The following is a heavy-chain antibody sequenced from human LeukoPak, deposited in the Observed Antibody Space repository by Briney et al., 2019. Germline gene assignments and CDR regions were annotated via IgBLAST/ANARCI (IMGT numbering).Heavy chain of an antibody. V-gene: IGHV4-39*01. CDR1: GGSIRGGGYY. CDR2: LYSNGNT. CDR3: WRAADH. J-gene: IGHJ4*02. Sequence: SETLSLTCSFSGGSIRGGGYYWGWVRQPPGKGLEWIASLYSNGNTFYNPSLKSRVTISEESSKSQFSLKLRTVTAADTAVYFCWRAADHWGQGILVTVSA.